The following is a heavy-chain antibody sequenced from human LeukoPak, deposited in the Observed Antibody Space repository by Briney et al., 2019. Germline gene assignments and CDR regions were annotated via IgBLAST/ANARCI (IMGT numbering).Heavy chain of an antibody. CDR2: LSSSNRII. V-gene: IGHV3-48*02. D-gene: IGHD3-3*01. J-gene: IGHJ6*03. CDR3: ARDAPYDFWSGYQSGYMDV. Sequence: GGSLRLSCAASGFTFSSYSMNGVRQAPGKGVEWVSDLSSSNRIIYYADSVKGRFTISRDNAKDSLYLQMYSLRDEHTAEYYCARDAPYDFWSGYQSGYMDVWGKGTTVTVSS. CDR1: GFTFSSYS.